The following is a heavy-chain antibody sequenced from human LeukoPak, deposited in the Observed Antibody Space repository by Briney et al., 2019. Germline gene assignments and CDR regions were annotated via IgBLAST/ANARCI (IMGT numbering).Heavy chain of an antibody. J-gene: IGHJ4*02. CDR2: FDPEDGET. V-gene: IGHV1-24*01. CDR1: GYTLTELS. D-gene: IGHD3-3*01. CDR3: ARPNYDFWSGYYTRNYYFDY. Sequence: ASVKVSCKVSGYTLTELSMHWVRQAPGKGLEWMGGFDPEDGETIYAQKFQGRVTMTTDTSTSTAYMELRSLRSDDTAVYYCARPNYDFWSGYYTRNYYFDYWGQGTLVTVSS.